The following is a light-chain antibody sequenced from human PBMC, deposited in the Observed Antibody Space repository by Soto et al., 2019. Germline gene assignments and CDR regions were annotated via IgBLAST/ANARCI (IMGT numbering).Light chain of an antibody. V-gene: IGLV2-14*03. CDR2: DVA. J-gene: IGLJ1*01. CDR3: MSFTSSNTYV. Sequence: HSALTQPASVSGSPGQPITISCTRTSSDVGAYNFVSWYQHHPDKAPKVVIYDVANRPSGVSYRFSASKSGNTASLTISGLQAEDEADYYCMSFTSSNTYVFGTGTKVTVL. CDR1: SSDVGAYNF.